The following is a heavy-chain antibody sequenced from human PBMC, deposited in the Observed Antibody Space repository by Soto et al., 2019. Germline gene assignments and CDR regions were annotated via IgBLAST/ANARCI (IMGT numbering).Heavy chain of an antibody. CDR3: ARASVDSGSYYAY. CDR1: GYTFTSYG. V-gene: IGHV1-18*01. Sequence: ASVKVSCKASGYTFTSYGLSWVRQAPGQGLEWMEWISTYNGNANYAQRLQGRVTMTTDTSTSTAYMELRSLRSDDTAVYYCARASVDSGSYYAYWGQGTLVTVSS. CDR2: ISTYNGNA. J-gene: IGHJ4*02. D-gene: IGHD1-26*01.